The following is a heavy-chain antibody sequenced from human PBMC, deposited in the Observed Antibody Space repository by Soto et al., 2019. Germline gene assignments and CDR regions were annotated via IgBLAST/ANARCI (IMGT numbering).Heavy chain of an antibody. Sequence: PSETLSLTCAVCGGSICSGGDSLTWIRQPPGKGLEWIGYIYHSGSTYYNPSLKSRVTISVDRSKNQFSLKLSSVTAADTAVYYCARAVVTKYDYWGQGTLVTVSS. J-gene: IGHJ4*02. CDR3: ARAVVTKYDY. CDR2: IYHSGST. D-gene: IGHD2-15*01. CDR1: GGSICSGGDS. V-gene: IGHV4-30-2*01.